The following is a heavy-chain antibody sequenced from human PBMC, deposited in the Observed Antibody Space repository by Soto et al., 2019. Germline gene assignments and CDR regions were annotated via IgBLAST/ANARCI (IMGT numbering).Heavy chain of an antibody. Sequence: SETLSLTCTVSGGSISSGDYYWSWIRQPPGKGLEWIGYIYYSGSTYYNPSLKSRVTISVDTSKNQFSLKLSSVTAADTAVYYCARLLYYYDTSGYSHWGQGTLVTVSS. J-gene: IGHJ4*02. V-gene: IGHV4-30-4*01. D-gene: IGHD3-22*01. CDR1: GGSISSGDYY. CDR2: IYYSGST. CDR3: ARLLYYYDTSGYSH.